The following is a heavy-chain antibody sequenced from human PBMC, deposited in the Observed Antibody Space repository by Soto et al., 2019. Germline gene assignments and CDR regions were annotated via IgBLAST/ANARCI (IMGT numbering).Heavy chain of an antibody. CDR2: ISYDGSNK. CDR1: GFTFSSYG. J-gene: IGHJ4*02. D-gene: IGHD2-15*01. V-gene: IGHV3-30*18. Sequence: GGTLRLSCAASGFTFSSYGMHWVRQAPGKGLEWVAVISYDGSNKYYADSVKGRFTISRDNSKNTLYLQMNSLRAEDTAVYYCAKETYSGPLDYWGQGNLVTVS. CDR3: AKETYSGPLDY.